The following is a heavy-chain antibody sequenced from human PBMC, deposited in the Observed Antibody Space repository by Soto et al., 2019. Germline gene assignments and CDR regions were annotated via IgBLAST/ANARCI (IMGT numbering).Heavy chain of an antibody. Sequence: QVQLQQWGAGLLQPSETLSLTCAVYGGSFSGYYWNWIRQPPGKGLEWIGEINHSGITNYNPSLKSRVTISLDTSKSQFSLKLSSVTAADTAVYYCAVDGARIGYWGPGTLVTVSS. CDR2: INHSGIT. J-gene: IGHJ4*02. CDR1: GGSFSGYY. V-gene: IGHV4-34*01. D-gene: IGHD2-15*01. CDR3: AVDGARIGY.